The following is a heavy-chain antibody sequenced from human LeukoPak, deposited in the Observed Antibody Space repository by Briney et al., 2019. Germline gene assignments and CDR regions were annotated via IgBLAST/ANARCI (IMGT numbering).Heavy chain of an antibody. CDR3: AKRIGVPNFDY. CDR1: GFTISSYA. V-gene: IGHV3-23*01. D-gene: IGHD3-22*01. J-gene: IGHJ4*02. CDR2: ISGSGGST. Sequence: GGSLRLSCAASGFTISSYAMSWVRQAPGKGLEWVSAISGSGGSTHYADSVKGRFTISRDNSKNTLYLQMNSLRAEDTAVYYCAKRIGVPNFDYWGQGTLVTVSS.